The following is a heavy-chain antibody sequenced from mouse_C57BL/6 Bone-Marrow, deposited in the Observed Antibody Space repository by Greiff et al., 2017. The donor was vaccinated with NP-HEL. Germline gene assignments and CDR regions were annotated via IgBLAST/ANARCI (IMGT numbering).Heavy chain of an antibody. D-gene: IGHD2-3*01. Sequence: EVHLVESGPELVKPGASVKIPCKASGYTFTDYNMDWVKQSHGKSLEWIGDINPNNGGTIYNQKFKGKATLTVDKSSSTAYMELRSLTSEDTAVYYCARGGDGYYWYFDVWGTGTTVTVSS. V-gene: IGHV1-18*01. CDR1: GYTFTDYN. CDR3: ARGGDGYYWYFDV. J-gene: IGHJ1*03. CDR2: INPNNGGT.